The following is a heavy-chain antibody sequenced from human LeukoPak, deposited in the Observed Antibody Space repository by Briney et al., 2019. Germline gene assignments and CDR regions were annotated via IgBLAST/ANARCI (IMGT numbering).Heavy chain of an antibody. J-gene: IGHJ4*02. V-gene: IGHV5-51*01. D-gene: IGHD1-1*01. CDR2: IYPGDSDT. CDR3: ARQVTTAAPIDY. Sequence: GESLKISCKGSGYSFTTYWIGWVRQMPGKGLEWMGIIYPGDSDTRYSPSFQGQVTISADKSISTAYLQWSSLKASDTAIYYCARQVTTAAPIDYWGQGTLVTLSS. CDR1: GYSFTTYW.